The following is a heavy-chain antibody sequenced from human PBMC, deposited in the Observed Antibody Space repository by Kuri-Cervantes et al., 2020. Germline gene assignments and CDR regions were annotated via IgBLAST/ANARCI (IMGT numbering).Heavy chain of an antibody. D-gene: IGHD1-14*01. CDR2: IYHSGST. Sequence: SETLSLTCTVSGGSISSHYWSWIRQPPGKGLEWIGSIYHSGSTYYNPSLKSRVTISVDTSKNQFSLKLSSVTAADTAVYYCARQTNYYYFYIDVWGRGTTVTVSS. CDR1: GGSISSHY. CDR3: ARQTNYYYFYIDV. J-gene: IGHJ6*03. V-gene: IGHV4-59*04.